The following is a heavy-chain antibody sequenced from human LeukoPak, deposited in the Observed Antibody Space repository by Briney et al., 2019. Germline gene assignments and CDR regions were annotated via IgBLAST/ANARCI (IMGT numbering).Heavy chain of an antibody. CDR1: GFTFSNYA. CDR2: ISGTSGTI. Sequence: GGSLRLSCAASGFTFSNYAMSWVRQAPGKGLEWVSGISGTSGTINYAAPVRGRFTISRDNSKNTLYLQMNSLRVDDMAVYYCAKRLGDPRAFDYWGQGTLVTVSS. J-gene: IGHJ4*02. V-gene: IGHV3-23*01. CDR3: AKRLGDPRAFDY. D-gene: IGHD2-21*02.